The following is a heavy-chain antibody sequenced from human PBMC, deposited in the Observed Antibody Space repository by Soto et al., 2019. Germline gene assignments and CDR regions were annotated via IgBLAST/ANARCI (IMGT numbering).Heavy chain of an antibody. CDR3: ARDFPIYDRVRGGFDY. J-gene: IGHJ4*02. D-gene: IGHD3-22*01. V-gene: IGHV4-61*01. Sequence: PSDTLSLTCTVSGGSVSSGSYYWSWIRQPPGKGLEWIGYIYYSGSTNYNPSLKSRVTISVDTSKNQFSLKLSSVTAADTAVYYCARDFPIYDRVRGGFDYWGQGTLVTVSS. CDR2: IYYSGST. CDR1: GGSVSSGSYY.